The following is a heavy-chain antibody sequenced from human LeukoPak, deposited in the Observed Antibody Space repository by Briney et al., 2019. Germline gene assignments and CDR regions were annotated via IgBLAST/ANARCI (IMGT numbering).Heavy chain of an antibody. CDR3: ARDYIAYDPLDY. D-gene: IGHD3-3*01. CDR2: ISSRSSSI. V-gene: IGHV3-21*01. Sequence: PRGSLRLSCAASGFTFSTYDMNWVRQAPGKGLEWVSSISSRSSSIYYADSVKGRFTISRDNAKDSLYLQMNSLRAEDTAVYWCARDYIAYDPLDYWGQGTLVTVSS. J-gene: IGHJ4*02. CDR1: GFTFSTYD.